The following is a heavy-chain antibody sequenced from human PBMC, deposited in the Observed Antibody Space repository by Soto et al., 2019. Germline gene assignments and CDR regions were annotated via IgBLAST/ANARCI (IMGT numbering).Heavy chain of an antibody. CDR1: GGTFSSLA. CDR2: LVPVFGTA. J-gene: IGHJ4*02. Sequence: QVQLVQSGAEVKKPGSSVKVSCKASGGTFSSLAISWVRQAPGQGLEWMGGLVPVFGTANYAQKFQDRVNITADIATSTSYMELSSLRSEDTSVYYCARSPGVFDYWGQGTLVTVSS. CDR3: ARSPGVFDY. D-gene: IGHD3-10*01. V-gene: IGHV1-69*06.